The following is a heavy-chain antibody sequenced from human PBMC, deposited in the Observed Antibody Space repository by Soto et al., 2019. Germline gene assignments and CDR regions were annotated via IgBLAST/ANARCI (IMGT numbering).Heavy chain of an antibody. V-gene: IGHV5-51*01. CDR2: IYPGDSDA. CDR1: GYDFGSYW. J-gene: IGHJ3*02. CDR3: ARERKIGYCSGGSCYDAYDI. D-gene: IGHD2-15*01. Sequence: GESLKISCKGSGYDFGSYWIAWVRQMPGKGPEWMGIIYPGDSDATYSPSFQGQVVISVDKSITTAYLQWSSLKASDTAMYYCARERKIGYCSGGSCYDAYDIWGLGTTVTVSS.